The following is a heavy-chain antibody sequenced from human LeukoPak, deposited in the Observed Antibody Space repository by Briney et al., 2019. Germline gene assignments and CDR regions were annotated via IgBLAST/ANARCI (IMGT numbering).Heavy chain of an antibody. CDR1: GVSISSGDYY. D-gene: IGHD6-19*01. J-gene: IGHJ5*02. CDR2: IYYSGST. Sequence: PSETLSLTCTVSGVSISSGDYYWSWIRQPPGKGLEWIGYIYYSGSTYYNPSLKSRVTISVDTSKDQFSLKLSSVTAADTAVYYCARVEQWLVIPWGQGTLVTVSS. V-gene: IGHV4-30-4*01. CDR3: ARVEQWLVIP.